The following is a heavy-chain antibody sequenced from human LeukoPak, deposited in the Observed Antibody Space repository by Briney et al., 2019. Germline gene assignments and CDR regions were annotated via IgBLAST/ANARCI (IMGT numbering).Heavy chain of an antibody. CDR2: IFHDGRNK. CDR3: AKEKVGGYTSRWSGLFGT. V-gene: IGHV3-30*18. Sequence: GGSLRLSCAASGFTFSDDAMHWVRQAPGKGPEWVAVIFHDGRNKYYADSVKGRFTVSRDNSKNTLYLQMTSLRVDDTAIYYCAKEKVGGYTSRWSGLFGTWGQGTLVTVSS. CDR1: GFTFSDDA. J-gene: IGHJ5*02. D-gene: IGHD3-16*02.